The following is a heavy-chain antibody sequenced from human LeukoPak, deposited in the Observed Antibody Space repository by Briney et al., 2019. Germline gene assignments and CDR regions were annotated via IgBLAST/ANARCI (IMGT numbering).Heavy chain of an antibody. Sequence: SETLSLTCTVSGGSISSGGYYWSWIRQHPGKGLEWIGYIYYSGSTYYNPSLKSRVTISVDTSKNQFSLKLSSVTAADTAVYYCARVWAARNWFDPWGQGTLVTVSS. V-gene: IGHV4-31*03. D-gene: IGHD3-16*01. CDR2: IYYSGST. CDR3: ARVWAARNWFDP. CDR1: GGSISSGGYY. J-gene: IGHJ5*02.